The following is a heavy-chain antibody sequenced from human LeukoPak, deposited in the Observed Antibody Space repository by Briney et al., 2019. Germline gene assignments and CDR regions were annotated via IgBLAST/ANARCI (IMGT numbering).Heavy chain of an antibody. Sequence: SETLSLTCSVSGDSITTDYWSWIRQRPGKGLEWIGYIYRLGNTDYNPSLKSRVTISVDTSKNQLSLNLSSVTAADTAVYYCAGRGQRYFRDWGQGTLVTVS. J-gene: IGHJ1*01. CDR1: GDSITTDY. CDR3: AGRGQRYFRD. CDR2: IYRLGNT. V-gene: IGHV4-4*08.